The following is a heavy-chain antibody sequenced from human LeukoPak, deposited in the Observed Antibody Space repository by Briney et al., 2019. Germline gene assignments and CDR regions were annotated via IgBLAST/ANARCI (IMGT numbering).Heavy chain of an antibody. D-gene: IGHD2-21*01. V-gene: IGHV4-31*03. CDR1: GGSISSGGYY. CDR3: ARHVYVVLYYFDS. Sequence: SETLSLTCTVSGGSISSGGYYWNWIRQHPGKGLEWIGYIHYSGSTYYNPSLKSRVTISVDRSKNQFSLKLSSVTAADTAVYYCARHVYVVLYYFDSWGQGTLVTVSS. J-gene: IGHJ4*02. CDR2: IHYSGST.